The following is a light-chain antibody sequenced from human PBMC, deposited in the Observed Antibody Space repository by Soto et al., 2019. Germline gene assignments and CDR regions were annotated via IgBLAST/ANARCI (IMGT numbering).Light chain of an antibody. J-gene: IGKJ2*01. CDR1: QSVSSY. CDR2: DAS. V-gene: IGKV3-11*01. Sequence: EIVLTQSPATLSLSPGERATLSCRASQSVSSYLAWYQQKPGQAPRLLIYDASNRATGIPARFSGSGSGTDFTRTISILKPEDFAVYYCQQRSNWPYTFGQGTKLEIK. CDR3: QQRSNWPYT.